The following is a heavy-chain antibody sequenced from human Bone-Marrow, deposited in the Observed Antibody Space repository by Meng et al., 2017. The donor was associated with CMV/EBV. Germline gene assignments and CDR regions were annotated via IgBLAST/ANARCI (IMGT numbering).Heavy chain of an antibody. Sequence: GESLKISCVVSGFSFSTYAMDWVRQAPGKGLEWVSYISSSSSTTYYADSVEGRFTISRDNAKNSLYLQMNSLRVEDTAVYYCARVKSSSWFFDYWGQGTLVTVSS. J-gene: IGHJ4*02. V-gene: IGHV3-48*04. D-gene: IGHD6-13*01. CDR2: ISSSSSTT. CDR1: GFSFSTYA. CDR3: ARVKSSSWFFDY.